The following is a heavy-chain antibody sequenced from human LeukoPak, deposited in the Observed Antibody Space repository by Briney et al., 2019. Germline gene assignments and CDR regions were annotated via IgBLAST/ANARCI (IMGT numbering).Heavy chain of an antibody. CDR1: GGSFSGYY. J-gene: IGHJ4*02. V-gene: IGHV4-34*01. Sequence: SQTLCLTCAVSGGSFSGYYWSWIRQPPGKGLEWIGEINHSGSTNHNPSLKGRVTISVDTSKNQFSLKLSSVTAADTAVYYCAITRRGYSYGSYWGQGTLVTVSS. CDR2: INHSGST. CDR3: AITRRGYSYGSY. D-gene: IGHD5-18*01.